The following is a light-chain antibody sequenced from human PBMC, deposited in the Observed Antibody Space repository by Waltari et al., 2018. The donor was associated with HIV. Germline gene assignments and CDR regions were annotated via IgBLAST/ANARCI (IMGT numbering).Light chain of an antibody. CDR3: QTWDTGIRV. V-gene: IGLV4-69*01. J-gene: IGLJ3*02. CDR2: VNSDGSY. CDR1: SGYTAYA. Sequence: QLVLTQSASASASLGASVKLPCTRSSGYTAYAIAWHQQQAEKGPPYLLKVNSDGSYSRGDGVQYRFSGSSSAAGRYLTIPSVQSEDEADYYCQTWDTGIRVFGGGTKLTVL.